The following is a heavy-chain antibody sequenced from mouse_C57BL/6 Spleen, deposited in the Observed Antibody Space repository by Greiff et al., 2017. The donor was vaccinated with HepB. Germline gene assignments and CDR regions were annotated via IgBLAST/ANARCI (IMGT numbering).Heavy chain of an antibody. CDR1: GYAFTNYL. J-gene: IGHJ4*01. Sequence: QVQLKQSGAELVRPGTSVKVSCKASGYAFTNYLIEWVKQRPGQGLEWIGVINPGSGGTNYNEKFKGKATLTADKSSSTAYMQLSSLTSEDSAVYFCARGVRYYYAMDYWGQGTSVTVSS. V-gene: IGHV1-54*01. CDR3: ARGVRYYYAMDY. CDR2: INPGSGGT.